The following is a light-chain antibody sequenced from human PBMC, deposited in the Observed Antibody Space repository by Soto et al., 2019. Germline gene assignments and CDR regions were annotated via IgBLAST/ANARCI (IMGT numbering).Light chain of an antibody. J-gene: IGKJ1*01. Sequence: DIVLTQSPGTPSLSPGGRAHLSCRASQSVSSSYLAWYQQKPGQAPRFLTYGASSRATGIPDRFSGSGSGTDFTLTISRLEPEDFAVYYCQQYGSSPTTFGQGTKVDIK. CDR1: QSVSSSY. V-gene: IGKV3-20*01. CDR2: GAS. CDR3: QQYGSSPTT.